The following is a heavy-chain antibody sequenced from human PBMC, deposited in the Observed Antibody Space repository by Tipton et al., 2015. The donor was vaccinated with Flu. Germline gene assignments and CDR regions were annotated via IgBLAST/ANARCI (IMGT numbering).Heavy chain of an antibody. Sequence: SLRLSCAASGFTFSSYGMHWVRLAPGKGLEWVAVISYDGSNKYYADSVKGRFTISRDNSKNTLYLQMNSLRAEDTAVYYCAKGYCTNGVCYTGFWYYYSGMDVWGQRTAVSVSS. D-gene: IGHD2-8*01. CDR3: AKGYCTNGVCYTGFWYYYSGMDV. CDR1: GFTFSSYG. J-gene: IGHJ6*02. V-gene: IGHV3-30*18. CDR2: ISYDGSNK.